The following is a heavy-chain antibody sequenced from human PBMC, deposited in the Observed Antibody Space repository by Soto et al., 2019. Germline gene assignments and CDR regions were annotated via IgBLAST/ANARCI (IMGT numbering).Heavy chain of an antibody. CDR2: ISYDGSNK. CDR1: GFTFSDYA. V-gene: IGHV3-30*04. J-gene: IGHJ6*02. Sequence: GGSLRLSCAASGFTFSDYAIHWVRQAPGKGLEWVTLISYDGSNKYYADSVKGRFTISRDNSKNTLYLQMNSLRAEDTAVYYCARDPYYYDILTGYCPDYYYYYGMDVWGQGTTVTVSS. D-gene: IGHD3-9*01. CDR3: ARDPYYYDILTGYCPDYYYYYGMDV.